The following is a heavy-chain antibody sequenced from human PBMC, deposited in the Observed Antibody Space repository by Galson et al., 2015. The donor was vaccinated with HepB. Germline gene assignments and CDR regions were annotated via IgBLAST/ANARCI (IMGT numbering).Heavy chain of an antibody. CDR1: GFPFSGSA. J-gene: IGHJ4*02. CDR2: IGSKASSYAT. CDR3: RQDDY. V-gene: IGHV3-73*01. Sequence: SLRLSCAASGFPFSGSAMHRVRQASGKGLEWVGRIGSKASSYATVYATSVKGRFTMSRDDSKNTAYLQMNSLKTEDTAVYYCRQDDYWGQGTLVTVSS.